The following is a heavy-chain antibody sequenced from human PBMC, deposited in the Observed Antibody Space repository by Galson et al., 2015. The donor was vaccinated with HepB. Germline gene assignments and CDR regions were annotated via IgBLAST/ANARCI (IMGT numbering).Heavy chain of an antibody. CDR3: ARKKYSSSWYDY. D-gene: IGHD6-13*01. CDR2: IYYSGST. J-gene: IGHJ4*02. V-gene: IGHV4-59*01. Sequence: ETLSLTCTVSGGSISSYYWSWIRQPPGKGLEWIGYIYYSGSTNYNPSLKSRVTISVDTSKNQFSLKLSSVTAADTAVYYCARKKYSSSWYDYWGQGTLVTVSS. CDR1: GGSISSYY.